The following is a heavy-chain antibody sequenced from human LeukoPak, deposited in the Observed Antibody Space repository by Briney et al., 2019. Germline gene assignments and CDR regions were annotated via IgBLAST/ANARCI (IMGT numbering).Heavy chain of an antibody. J-gene: IGHJ4*02. Sequence: GGSLRLSCAASGFTFSSYWMSWVRLAPGKGLEWVANIKQDGSEKYYVDSVKGRFTISRDNAKNSLYLQMNSLRAEDTAVYYCAKDDSSGYYPNYYFDYWGQGTLATVSS. V-gene: IGHV3-7*04. CDR1: GFTFSSYW. CDR3: AKDDSSGYYPNYYFDY. D-gene: IGHD3-22*01. CDR2: IKQDGSEK.